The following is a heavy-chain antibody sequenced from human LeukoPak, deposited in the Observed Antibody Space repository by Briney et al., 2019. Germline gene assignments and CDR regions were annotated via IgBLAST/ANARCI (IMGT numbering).Heavy chain of an antibody. CDR3: ARVRGILGAFDI. J-gene: IGHJ3*02. CDR2: ISSSGSTI. V-gene: IGHV3-48*03. D-gene: IGHD1-1*01. Sequence: PGGSLRLSCAASGFTFSSYEMNWVRQAPGKGLEWVSYISSSGSTIYYADSVKGRFTISRDNAKNSLYLQMNSLRAEDTAVYHCARVRGILGAFDIWGQGTMVTVSS. CDR1: GFTFSSYE.